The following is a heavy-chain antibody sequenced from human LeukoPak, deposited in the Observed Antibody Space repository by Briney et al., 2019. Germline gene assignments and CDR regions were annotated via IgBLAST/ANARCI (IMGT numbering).Heavy chain of an antibody. CDR1: GDSIDSGGFY. J-gene: IGHJ4*02. V-gene: IGHV4-31*03. CDR3: ARARGVWYYYDSSGTKPFDY. D-gene: IGHD3-22*01. CDR2: IYYSGST. Sequence: SETLSLTCTVSGDSIDSGGFYWSWIRQHPGKGLEWIGYIYYSGSTYYNPSLKSRVTISVDTSKNQFSLKLSSVTAADTAVYYCARARGVWYYYDSSGTKPFDYWGQGTLVTVSS.